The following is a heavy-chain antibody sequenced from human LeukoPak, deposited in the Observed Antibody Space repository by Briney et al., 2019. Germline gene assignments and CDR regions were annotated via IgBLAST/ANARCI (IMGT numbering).Heavy chain of an antibody. J-gene: IGHJ4*02. Sequence: GGSLRLSCGGSGFTFRSMHWVRQAPGKGLEWVAVVSFDGSNTYYGDSVKGRFTISRDISKNTVYLQMSSLRAEDAAVYYCTTSELGFFDFWGQGALVTVSS. CDR3: TTSELGFFDF. CDR1: GFTFRS. CDR2: VSFDGSNT. V-gene: IGHV3-30*03. D-gene: IGHD3-16*01.